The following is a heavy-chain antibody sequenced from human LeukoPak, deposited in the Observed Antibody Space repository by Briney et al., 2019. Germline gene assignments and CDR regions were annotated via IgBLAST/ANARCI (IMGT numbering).Heavy chain of an antibody. CDR3: ARDYKYAFDN. CDR1: GFTFSDYS. J-gene: IGHJ4*02. V-gene: IGHV3-48*01. Sequence: GSLRLSCAASGFTFSDYSMDWVRQAPGKGLEWISYIGIDSGNTNYADSVKGRFTISGDKAKNSLYLQMNSLRVEDTAVYYCARDYKYAFDNWGQGTLVTVSS. D-gene: IGHD5-24*01. CDR2: IGIDSGNT.